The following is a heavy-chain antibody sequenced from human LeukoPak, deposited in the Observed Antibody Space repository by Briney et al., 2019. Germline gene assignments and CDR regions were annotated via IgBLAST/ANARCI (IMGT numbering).Heavy chain of an antibody. J-gene: IGHJ4*02. CDR2: INYSGST. CDR1: GGSITSTSYY. V-gene: IGHV4-39*01. Sequence: PSETLSLTCTVSGGSITSTSYYWGWIRQPPGQGLEWIGSINYSGSTYYNPSLKSRLTISVDTSKNQFSLKLSSVTAADTSVYYRARLPRIAVAVGYFDYWGQGTLVTVSS. CDR3: ARLPRIAVAVGYFDY. D-gene: IGHD6-19*01.